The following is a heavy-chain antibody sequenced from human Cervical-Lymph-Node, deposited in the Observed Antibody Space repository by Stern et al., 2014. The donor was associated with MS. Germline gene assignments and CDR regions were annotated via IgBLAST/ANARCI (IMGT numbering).Heavy chain of an antibody. CDR2: YYNSGRV. V-gene: IGHV4-59*01. CDR3: ARDRRDGYISEAFDV. CDR1: GGSINGFS. J-gene: IGHJ3*01. D-gene: IGHD5-24*01. Sequence: VQLQESGPGLLKPSETLSLTCTVSGGSINGFSWSWIRQTPGMALEWIGYYYNSGRVNYNASLKSRVTISEDTSRNQLSLHLRSVTAADTAVYYCARDRRDGYISEAFDVWGRGTMVTVSS.